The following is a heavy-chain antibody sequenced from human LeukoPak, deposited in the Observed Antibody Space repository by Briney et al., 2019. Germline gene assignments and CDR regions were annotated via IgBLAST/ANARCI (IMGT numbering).Heavy chain of an antibody. V-gene: IGHV4-39*07. D-gene: IGHD2-2*01. CDR2: IYYSGST. CDR1: GGSISSSSYY. J-gene: IGHJ4*02. Sequence: PSETLSLTCTVSGGSISSSSYYWGWIRQPPGKGLEWIGSIYYSGSTYYNPSLKSRVTISVDTSKNQFSLKLSSVTAADTAVYYCARRGAVVVPAATMGPYYFDYWGQGTLVTVSS. CDR3: ARRGAVVVPAATMGPYYFDY.